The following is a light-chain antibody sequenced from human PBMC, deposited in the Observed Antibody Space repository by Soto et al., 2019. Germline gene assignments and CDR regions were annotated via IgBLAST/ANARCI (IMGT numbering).Light chain of an antibody. J-gene: IGLJ2*01. Sequence: QSVLTQAPSVSAAPGQKVTISCSGSTSNIEKNSVSWYQQLPGTAPKHLIYDTTKRPSGVPDRFSGSKSGTSATLGITGLQTGDEADYYCATWDGSLRALVFGGGTKLTVL. CDR2: DTT. CDR3: ATWDGSLRALV. V-gene: IGLV1-51*01. CDR1: TSNIEKNS.